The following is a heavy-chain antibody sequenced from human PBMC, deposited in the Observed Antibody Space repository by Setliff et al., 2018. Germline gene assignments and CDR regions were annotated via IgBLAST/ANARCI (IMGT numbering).Heavy chain of an antibody. CDR3: ARYDSSGYSENYYFDY. CDR1: GGSISTTDYY. D-gene: IGHD3-22*01. V-gene: IGHV4-39*07. J-gene: IGHJ4*02. Sequence: PSETLSLTCTVPGGSISTTDYYWGWIRQPPGKGLEWIGCVYYSGNTYYSPSLKSRVTMFVDTSKNQFSLVLYSVTAADTAIYYCARYDSSGYSENYYFDYWGQGTLVTV. CDR2: VYYSGNT.